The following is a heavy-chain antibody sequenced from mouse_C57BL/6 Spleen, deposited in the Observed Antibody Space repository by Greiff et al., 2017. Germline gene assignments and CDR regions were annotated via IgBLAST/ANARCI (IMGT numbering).Heavy chain of an antibody. V-gene: IGHV1-55*01. CDR2: IYPGSGST. CDR3: ARCQFLYYGNSYWYFDV. Sequence: QVHVKQPGAELVKPGASVKMSCKASGYTFTSYWITWVKQRPGQGLEWIGDIYPGSGSTNYNEKFKSKATLTVDTSSSTAYMQLSSLTSEDSAVYYCARCQFLYYGNSYWYFDVWGTGTTVTVSS. CDR1: GYTFTSYW. D-gene: IGHD2-1*01. J-gene: IGHJ1*03.